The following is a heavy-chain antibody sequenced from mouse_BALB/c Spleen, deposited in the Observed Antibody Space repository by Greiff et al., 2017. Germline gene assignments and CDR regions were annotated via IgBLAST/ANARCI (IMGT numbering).Heavy chain of an antibody. V-gene: IGHV5-9-3*01. D-gene: IGHD3-3*01. CDR2: ISSGGSYT. J-gene: IGHJ3*01. CDR3: ARLGGAY. Sequence: EVHLVESGGGLVKPGGSLKLSCAASGFTFSSYAMSWVRQTPEKRLEWVATISSGGSYTYYPDSVKGRFTISRDNAKNTLYLQMSSLRSEDTAMYYCARLGGAYWGQGTLVTVSA. CDR1: GFTFSSYA.